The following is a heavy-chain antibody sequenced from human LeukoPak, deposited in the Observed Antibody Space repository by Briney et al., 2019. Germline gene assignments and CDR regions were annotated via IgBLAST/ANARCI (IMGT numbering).Heavy chain of an antibody. D-gene: IGHD2-21*02. CDR3: ARPTYCGGDCYPDWYFDL. CDR2: IYPGDSDT. Sequence: GESLKISCKGSGYSFTSYWIGWVRQMPGKGLEWMGIIYPGDSDTRYSPPFQGQVTISADKSISTAYLQWSSLKASDTAMYYCARPTYCGGDCYPDWYFDLWGRGTLVTVSS. CDR1: GYSFTSYW. V-gene: IGHV5-51*01. J-gene: IGHJ2*01.